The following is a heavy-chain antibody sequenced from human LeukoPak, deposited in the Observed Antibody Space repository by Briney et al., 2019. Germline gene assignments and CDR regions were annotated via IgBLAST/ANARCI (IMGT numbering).Heavy chain of an antibody. V-gene: IGHV4-4*09. CDR3: ARRYDSGYNYEDAFDI. Sequence: SETLSLTCTVSGGSISSYYWSWIRQPPGKGLEWIGEIYSTGENNKNPSLKSRVTMSLDKPKNEFSLRLTSVTAADTAVYYCARRYDSGYNYEDAFDIWGQGTMVTVSS. J-gene: IGHJ3*02. D-gene: IGHD5-24*01. CDR2: IYSTGEN. CDR1: GGSISSYY.